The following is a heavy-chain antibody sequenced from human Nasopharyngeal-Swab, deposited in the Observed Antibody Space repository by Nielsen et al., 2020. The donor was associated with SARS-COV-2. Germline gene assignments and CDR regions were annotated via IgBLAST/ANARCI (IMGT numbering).Heavy chain of an antibody. V-gene: IGHV3-23*01. CDR3: AKRPYCGSNSCYYYFDY. J-gene: IGHJ4*02. Sequence: GESLKISCAASGFTVSSNYMSWVRQAPGKGLEWVSAISGSGGSTYYADSVKGRFTISRDNSKNTLYLQMNSLRAEDTAVYYCAKRPYCGSNSCYYYFDYWGQGTLVTVSS. CDR1: GFTVSSNY. CDR2: ISGSGGST. D-gene: IGHD2-2*01.